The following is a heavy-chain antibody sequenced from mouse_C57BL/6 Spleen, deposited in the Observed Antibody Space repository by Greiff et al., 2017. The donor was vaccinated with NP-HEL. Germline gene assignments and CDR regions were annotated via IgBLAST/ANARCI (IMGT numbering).Heavy chain of an antibody. V-gene: IGHV14-1*01. CDR2: IDPEDGDT. CDR1: GFNIKDYY. J-gene: IGHJ3*01. CDR3: TGYYGSSYWFAY. D-gene: IGHD1-1*01. Sequence: EVQLQQSGAELVRPGASVKLSCTASGFNIKDYYMHWVKQRPEQGLEWIGRIDPEDGDTEYAPKFQGKATMTADTSSNTAYLQLSSLTSEDTAVYYCTGYYGSSYWFAYWGQGTLVTVSA.